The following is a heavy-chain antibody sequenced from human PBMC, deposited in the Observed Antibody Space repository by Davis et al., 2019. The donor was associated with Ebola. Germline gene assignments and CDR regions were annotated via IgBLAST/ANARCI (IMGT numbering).Heavy chain of an antibody. D-gene: IGHD5-24*01. CDR2: MNPNSGNT. V-gene: IGHV1-8*01. Sequence: ASVKVSCKASGYTFTSYDINWVRQATGQGLEWMGWMNPNSGNTGYAQKFQGRVTMTRNTSISTAYMELSSLRSEDTAVYYCASARLATTEFDPWGQGTLVTVSS. J-gene: IGHJ5*02. CDR3: ASARLATTEFDP. CDR1: GYTFTSYD.